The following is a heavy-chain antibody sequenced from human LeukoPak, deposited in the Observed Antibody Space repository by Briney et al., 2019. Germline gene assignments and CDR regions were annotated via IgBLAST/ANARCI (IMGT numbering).Heavy chain of an antibody. Sequence: GGSLRLSCAASGFIFSNHAMTWVRQAPGKGLEWVSAISGGDGATYYADSAKGRFIISRDNSKNTVYLQMSGLRADDTAVYYCAKTYQPLLSQFDYWGQGTLLTVSS. CDR3: AKTYQPLLSQFDY. V-gene: IGHV3-23*01. CDR2: ISGGDGAT. CDR1: GFIFSNHA. D-gene: IGHD2-2*01. J-gene: IGHJ4*02.